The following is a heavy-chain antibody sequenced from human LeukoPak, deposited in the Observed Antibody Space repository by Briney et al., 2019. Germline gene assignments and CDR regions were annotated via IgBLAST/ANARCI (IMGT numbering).Heavy chain of an antibody. D-gene: IGHD3-3*01. V-gene: IGHV3-74*01. CDR2: INSDGNST. CDR1: GFTFSSYW. Sequence: GGSLRLSCAASGFTFSSYWMHWVRQAPGKGLVWVSRINSDGNSTSYADSVKGRFTISRDNAKNTLYLQMNSLRAEDTAVYYCARLDRGYYDFWSGYYTGGGFDPWGQGTLVTVSS. CDR3: ARLDRGYYDFWSGYYTGGGFDP. J-gene: IGHJ5*02.